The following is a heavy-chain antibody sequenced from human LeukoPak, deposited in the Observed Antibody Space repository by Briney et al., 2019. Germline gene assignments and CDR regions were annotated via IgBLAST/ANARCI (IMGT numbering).Heavy chain of an antibody. CDR1: GFTLSSFS. CDR2: ISISTSTI. Sequence: PGGPLRLSFSASGFTLSSFSMNRVRQAQGKGLEGVPYISISTSTIYYADSVKGRFTISRDNAKNSLYLQMNSLRAEDTAVYYCAGLPVVPAAIIYYYYYYMDVWGKGTTVTVSS. CDR3: AGLPVVPAAIIYYYYYYMDV. V-gene: IGHV3-48*01. J-gene: IGHJ6*03. D-gene: IGHD2-2*01.